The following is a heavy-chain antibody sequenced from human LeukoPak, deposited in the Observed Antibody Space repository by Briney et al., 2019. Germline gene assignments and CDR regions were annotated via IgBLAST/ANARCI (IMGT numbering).Heavy chain of an antibody. V-gene: IGHV3-23*01. Sequence: PGGSLRLSCAASGFTFSSYAMSWVRQAPGKGLEWVSAISGSGGSTYYADSVKGRFTISRDNSKNTLYLQMNSLRAEDTAVYYCAKERSSKRPLRFLEWLLFLDYWGQGTLVTVSS. CDR2: ISGSGGST. J-gene: IGHJ4*02. D-gene: IGHD3-3*01. CDR1: GFTFSSYA. CDR3: AKERSSKRPLRFLEWLLFLDY.